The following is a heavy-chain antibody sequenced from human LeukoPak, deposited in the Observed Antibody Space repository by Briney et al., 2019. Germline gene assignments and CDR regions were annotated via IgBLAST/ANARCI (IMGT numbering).Heavy chain of an antibody. D-gene: IGHD4-11*01. V-gene: IGHV3-66*02. J-gene: IGHJ6*03. CDR2: NSGGST. CDR3: ARDEITTVTTYYYYYMDV. CDR1: GFTVSSNY. Sequence: GGSLRLSCAASGFTVSSNYVSWVRQAPGKGLEWVSVNSGGSTYYADSVKGRFTISRDNSKNTLYLQMNSLRAEDTAVYYCARDEITTVTTYYYYYMDVWGKGTTVTVSS.